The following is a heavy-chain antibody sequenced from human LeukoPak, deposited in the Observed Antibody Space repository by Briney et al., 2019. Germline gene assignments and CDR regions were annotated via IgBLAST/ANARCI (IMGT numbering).Heavy chain of an antibody. CDR1: GGSISSYY. J-gene: IGHJ4*02. CDR3: AREGGLLEEENFDY. CDR2: IYTSGST. Sequence: PSETLSLTCTVSGGSISSYYWSWIRQPAGKGLEWIGRIYTSGSTNYNPSLKSRVTMSVDTSKNQFSLKLSSVTAADTAVYYCAREGGLLEEENFDYWGQGTLVTVSS. D-gene: IGHD3-3*01. V-gene: IGHV4-4*07.